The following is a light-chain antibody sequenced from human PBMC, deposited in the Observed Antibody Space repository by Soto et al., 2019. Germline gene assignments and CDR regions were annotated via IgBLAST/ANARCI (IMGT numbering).Light chain of an antibody. J-gene: IGKJ5*01. V-gene: IGKV1-39*01. CDR3: QQSYSTLIT. Sequence: DIQMTQSPTTLSASVGDRVTITWGASQSISSYLNWYQQKPGQAPKLLIYAASSLQSGVPSRFSGSGSGTDFTLTISSLKPEDFATYYCQQSYSTLITFGHGTRLEIK. CDR1: QSISSY. CDR2: AAS.